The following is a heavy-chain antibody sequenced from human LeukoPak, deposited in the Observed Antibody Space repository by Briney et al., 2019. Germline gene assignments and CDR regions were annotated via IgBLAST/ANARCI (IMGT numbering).Heavy chain of an antibody. D-gene: IGHD2-21*02. V-gene: IGHV4-30-4*08. J-gene: IGHJ6*04. Sequence: SRALSLTCTVSSGSISSGDYYWSWIRQPPGTGLEWIGYIYYTGTTYYNPSLKSRVTISVDTSKNQFSLNLTSVTAADTAVYYCARENKVTFYGMDVWGKGTTVTV. CDR3: ARENKVTFYGMDV. CDR2: IYYTGTT. CDR1: SGSISSGDYY.